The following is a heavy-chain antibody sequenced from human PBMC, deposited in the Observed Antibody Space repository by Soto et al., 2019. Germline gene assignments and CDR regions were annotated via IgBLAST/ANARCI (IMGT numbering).Heavy chain of an antibody. CDR2: IIPIFGKT. D-gene: IGHD2-2*01. Sequence: QVQLVQSGAEVKKPGSSVNVSCKASGGTFSSFAFSWVRQAPGQGLEWMGDIIPIFGKTSYAQKFQGRVTMTADESTFTAYLELSSLTSDDTAVYYSARGDTHQLLRGWFDPWGQGTLVIVSS. V-gene: IGHV1-69*01. J-gene: IGHJ5*02. CDR1: GGTFSSFA. CDR3: ARGDTHQLLRGWFDP.